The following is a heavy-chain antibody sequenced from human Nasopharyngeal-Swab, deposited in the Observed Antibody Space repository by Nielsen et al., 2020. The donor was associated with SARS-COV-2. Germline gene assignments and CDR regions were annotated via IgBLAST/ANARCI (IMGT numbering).Heavy chain of an antibody. V-gene: IGHV3-15*01. D-gene: IGHD2-2*01. CDR1: GFTFSNAW. Sequence: GESLKISCAASGFTFSNAWMSWVRQAPGKGLEWVGRIKSKTDGGTTDYAAPVKGRFTISRDDSKNTLYLQMNSLKTEDTAVYYCTTDREGCSSTSCYYYYYGMDVWGRGTTVTVSS. J-gene: IGHJ6*02. CDR3: TTDREGCSSTSCYYYYYGMDV. CDR2: IKSKTDGGTT.